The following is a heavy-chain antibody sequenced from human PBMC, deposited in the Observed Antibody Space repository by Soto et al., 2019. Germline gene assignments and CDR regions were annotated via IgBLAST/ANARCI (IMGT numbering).Heavy chain of an antibody. CDR3: ASGDPGYSRSYCY. Sequence: SVKVSCKASGGTVSSDAVSWVRQAPGQGLEWMGGIIPIFGTANYAQKFQGRVTITADKSTSTAYMELSSLRSEDTAVYYCASGDPGYSRSYCYWGQRTHVTVPS. J-gene: IGHJ4*02. D-gene: IGHD1-26*01. CDR1: GGTVSSDA. CDR2: IIPIFGTA. V-gene: IGHV1-69*06.